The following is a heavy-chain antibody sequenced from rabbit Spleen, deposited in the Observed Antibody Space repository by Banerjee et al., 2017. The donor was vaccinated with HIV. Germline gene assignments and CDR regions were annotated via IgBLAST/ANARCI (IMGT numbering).Heavy chain of an antibody. D-gene: IGHD4-1*01. V-gene: IGHV1S45*01. J-gene: IGHJ4*01. Sequence: EESGGDLVKPEGSLTLTCTASGFSFSSSYWICWVRQAPGKGLEWIACIYTGSGATYYASWAKGRFTISKTSSTTVTLQMTSLTAADTATYFRARAYNSVAYYGDLWGQGTLVTVS. CDR3: ARAYNSVAYYGDL. CDR1: GFSFSSSYW. CDR2: IYTGSGAT.